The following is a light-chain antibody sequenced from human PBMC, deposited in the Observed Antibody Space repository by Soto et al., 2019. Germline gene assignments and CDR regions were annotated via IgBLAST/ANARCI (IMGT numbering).Light chain of an antibody. CDR1: SSDVGGYNY. V-gene: IGLV2-8*01. J-gene: IGLJ3*02. Sequence: QSALTQPPSASGSPGQSVTISRTGTSSDVGGYNYVSWYQQHPGKAPKLMIYEVSKRPSGVPDRFSGSKSGNTASLTVSGLQAEDEADYYCSSYAGSNNHWVFGGGTKVTVL. CDR2: EVS. CDR3: SSYAGSNNHWV.